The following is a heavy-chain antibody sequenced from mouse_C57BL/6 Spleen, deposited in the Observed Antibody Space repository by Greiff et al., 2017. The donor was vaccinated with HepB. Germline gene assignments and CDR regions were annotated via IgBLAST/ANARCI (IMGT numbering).Heavy chain of an antibody. V-gene: IGHV1-69*01. Sequence: QVQLQQPGAELVMPGASVKLSCKASGYTFTSYWMHWVKQRPGQGLEWIGEIDPSDSYTNYNQKFKGKSTLTVDKSSSTAYMQLSSLTSEDSAVYDCARSPYGSSPYYFDYWGQGTTLTVSS. J-gene: IGHJ2*01. CDR1: GYTFTSYW. CDR3: ARSPYGSSPYYFDY. D-gene: IGHD1-1*01. CDR2: IDPSDSYT.